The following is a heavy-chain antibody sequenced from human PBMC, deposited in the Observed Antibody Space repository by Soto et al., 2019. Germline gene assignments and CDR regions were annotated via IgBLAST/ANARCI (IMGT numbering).Heavy chain of an antibody. J-gene: IGHJ4*02. D-gene: IGHD2-21*01. Sequence: QLQMQESGPGLVKTSETLSLTCTVSGDSLRSGSYHWGWIRQPPGKGLEWIGSIYYTGTTYYHPSLKSRVTISVDMSRNQITVKVGSVTAADRSTYYCVRHVGDPLWYFDFWGQGTLVAVSS. V-gene: IGHV4-39*01. CDR3: VRHVGDPLWYFDF. CDR1: GDSLRSGSYH. CDR2: IYYTGTT.